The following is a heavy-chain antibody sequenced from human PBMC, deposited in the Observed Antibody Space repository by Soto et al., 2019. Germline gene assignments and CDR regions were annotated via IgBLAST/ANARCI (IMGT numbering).Heavy chain of an antibody. CDR2: INHSGST. CDR1: GGSFSGYY. V-gene: IGHV4-34*01. Sequence: QVQLQQWGAGLLKPSETLSLTCAVYGGSFSGYYWSWIRQPPGKGLEWIGEINHSGSTNYNPSLKSRVTISVDTSKNQFSLKLISVTAADTAVYYWARGRITMVRRGIDYWGQGTLVTVSS. J-gene: IGHJ4*02. D-gene: IGHD3-10*01. CDR3: ARGRITMVRRGIDY.